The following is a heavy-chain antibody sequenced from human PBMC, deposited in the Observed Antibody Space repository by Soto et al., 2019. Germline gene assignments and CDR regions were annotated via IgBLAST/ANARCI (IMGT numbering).Heavy chain of an antibody. V-gene: IGHV3-30-3*01. CDR3: ARARNDYSMNYSYYGMDV. Sequence: QVQLVESGGGVVQPGRSLRLSCAASGFTFSSYAMHWVRQAPGKGLEWVAVISYDGSNKYYADSVKGRFTISRDNSKNTLYLQMNSLRAEDTAVYYCARARNDYSMNYSYYGMDVWGQGATVTVSS. CDR1: GFTFSSYA. D-gene: IGHD4-4*01. CDR2: ISYDGSNK. J-gene: IGHJ6*02.